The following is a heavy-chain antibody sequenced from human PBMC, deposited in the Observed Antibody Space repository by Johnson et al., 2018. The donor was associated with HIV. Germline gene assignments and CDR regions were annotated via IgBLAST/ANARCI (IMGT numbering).Heavy chain of an antibody. CDR2: IWYDGSNK. D-gene: IGHD6-6*01. CDR1: GFTFSSYG. J-gene: IGHJ3*02. Sequence: QVQLVESGGGVVQPGRSLRLSCEASGFTFSSYGMHWVRQAPGKGLEWVAVIWYDGSNKYYADSVKGRFTISRDNSKNTLYLQMNSLRAEDTAVYYCAKDRGAARAFDIWGQGTMVTVSS. V-gene: IGHV3-33*06. CDR3: AKDRGAARAFDI.